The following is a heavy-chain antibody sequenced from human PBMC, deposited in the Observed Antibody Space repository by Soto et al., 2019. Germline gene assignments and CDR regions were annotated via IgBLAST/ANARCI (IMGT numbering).Heavy chain of an antibody. D-gene: IGHD2-15*01. J-gene: IGHJ5*02. V-gene: IGHV5-51*01. CDR1: GYSFTSYW. CDR2: IYPGDSDT. Sequence: GESLKISCKGSGYSFTSYWIGWVRQMPGKGLEWMGIIYPGDSDTRYSPSFQGQVTISADKSISTAYLQWSSLKASDTAMYYCARTCSGGNCYPYGEWFDPWGQGTLVTVSS. CDR3: ARTCSGGNCYPYGEWFDP.